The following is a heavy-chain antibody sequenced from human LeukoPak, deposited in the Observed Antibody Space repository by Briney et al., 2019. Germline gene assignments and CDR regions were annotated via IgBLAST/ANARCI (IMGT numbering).Heavy chain of an antibody. D-gene: IGHD3-22*01. Sequence: RGRSLSLSCAASGFTFDDYAMDWVRQAPGKGLGWVSGISWNSGSIGYADSVKGRFTISRDNAKTSLYLQMNRPRAEDMALYYCAKGISSGHPDAFDIWGQGTMVTVSS. CDR3: AKGISSGHPDAFDI. CDR1: GFTFDDYA. CDR2: ISWNSGSI. V-gene: IGHV3-9*03. J-gene: IGHJ3*02.